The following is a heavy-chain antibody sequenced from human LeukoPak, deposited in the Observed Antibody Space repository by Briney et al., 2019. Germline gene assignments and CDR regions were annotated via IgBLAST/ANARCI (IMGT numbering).Heavy chain of an antibody. J-gene: IGHJ5*02. CDR2: ISYDGSNK. CDR3: ARARRGSYYAFDP. V-gene: IGHV3-30*04. Sequence: GGSLRLSCAASGFTFSSYAMHWVRQAPGKGLEWVAVISYDGSNKYYADSVKGRFTISRDNSKNTLYLQMYSLRAEDTAVYYCARARRGSYYAFDPWGQGTLVTVSS. CDR1: GFTFSSYA. D-gene: IGHD1-26*01.